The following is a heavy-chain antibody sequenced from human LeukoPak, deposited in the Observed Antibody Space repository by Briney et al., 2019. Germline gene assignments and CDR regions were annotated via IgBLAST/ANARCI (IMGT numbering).Heavy chain of an antibody. J-gene: IGHJ4*02. V-gene: IGHV3-48*02. Sequence: PGGSLRLSCAASGFTFSNYSMNWVRQAPGKGLEWVSYISTRSGTIYYTDSVKGRFTISRDNAKNSLYLQMNSLRDEDTAVYYCARDRGGYELFDSWGQGILVTVSS. CDR3: ARDRGGYELFDS. CDR1: GFTFSNYS. CDR2: ISTRSGTI. D-gene: IGHD5-12*01.